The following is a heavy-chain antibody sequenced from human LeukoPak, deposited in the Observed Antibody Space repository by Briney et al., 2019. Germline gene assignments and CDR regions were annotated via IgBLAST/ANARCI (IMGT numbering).Heavy chain of an antibody. CDR1: GGSISSSSYY. D-gene: IGHD6-19*01. CDR2: IYYSGST. V-gene: IGHV4-39*01. CDR3: ARQWLVSPLFDY. J-gene: IGHJ4*02. Sequence: SETLSLTCTVSGGSISSSSYYWGWIRQPPGKGLEWIGTIYYSGSTYYNPSLKSRVTISVDTSKNQFSLKLSPVTAADTAVYYCARQWLVSPLFDYWGQGTLVTVSS.